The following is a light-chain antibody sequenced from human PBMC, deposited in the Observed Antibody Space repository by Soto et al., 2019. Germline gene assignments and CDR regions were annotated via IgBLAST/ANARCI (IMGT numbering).Light chain of an antibody. Sequence: IGLTQSPGTLSLSPGERATLSCRASQSLSSSYLAWYQQKPGQAPRLLIYGASSRATGIPDRFSGSGSGTDFTLTISRLEPEDFAVYYCQQFASSPQTFGQGTKVDIK. CDR3: QQFASSPQT. CDR1: QSLSSSY. CDR2: GAS. J-gene: IGKJ1*01. V-gene: IGKV3-20*01.